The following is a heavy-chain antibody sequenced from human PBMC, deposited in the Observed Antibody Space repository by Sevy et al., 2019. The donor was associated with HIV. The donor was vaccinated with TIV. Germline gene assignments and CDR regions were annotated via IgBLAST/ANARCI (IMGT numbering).Heavy chain of an antibody. CDR3: AKDNRPATMSNSSYYYYYGMDV. CDR2: ISWNSVSL. D-gene: IGHD6-6*01. J-gene: IGHJ6*02. Sequence: SLKISCAASGFRFSDYAMHWVRQAPGKGLEWVSGISWNSVSLDYADSVKGRFTISRDNAKNSLYFQMNRLRSEDTALYYCAKDNRPATMSNSSYYYYYGMDVWGQGTTVTVSS. V-gene: IGHV3-9*01. CDR1: GFRFSDYA.